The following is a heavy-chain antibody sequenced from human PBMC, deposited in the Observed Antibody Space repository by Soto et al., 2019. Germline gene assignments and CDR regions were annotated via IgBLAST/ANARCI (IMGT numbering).Heavy chain of an antibody. CDR1: GFTFSSYA. V-gene: IGHV3-23*01. CDR3: AKDGLGAYSYGSYYFDY. Sequence: LRLSCAASGFTFSSYAMSWVRQAPGKGLEWVSTISTSDGSTYYADSVKGRFTISRDNSKNTLYLQMNSLRAEDTAVYYCAKDGLGAYSYGSYYFDYWGQGTLVTVSS. J-gene: IGHJ4*01. D-gene: IGHD5-18*01. CDR2: ISTSDGST.